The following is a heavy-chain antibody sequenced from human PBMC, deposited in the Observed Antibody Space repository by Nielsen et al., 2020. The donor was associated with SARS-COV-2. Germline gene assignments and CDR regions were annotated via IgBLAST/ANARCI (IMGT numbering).Heavy chain of an antibody. J-gene: IGHJ6*02. CDR1: GFTFSSYW. CDR2: IKQDGSEK. D-gene: IGHD3-3*01. CDR3: ARDGFYDFWSGRGMDV. Sequence: GGSLRLPCAASGFTFSSYWMSWVRQAPGKGLEWVANIKQDGSEKYYVDSVKGRFTISRDNAKNSLYLQMNSLRAEDTAVYYCARDGFYDFWSGRGMDVWGQGTTVTVSS. V-gene: IGHV3-7*03.